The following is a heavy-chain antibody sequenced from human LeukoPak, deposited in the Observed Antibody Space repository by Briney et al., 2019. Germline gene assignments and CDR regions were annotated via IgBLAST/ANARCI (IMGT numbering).Heavy chain of an antibody. CDR1: GYTFPSYF. CDR3: AKDRRRYFDWLLGSYFDY. Sequence: ASVTVSCTASGYTFPSYFMHWVRQAPGQGLEWMGIINPTGGSTTYAQKFQGRVTMTRDTSTSTVYMELSSLRSDDTAVYYCAKDRRRYFDWLLGSYFDYWGQGTLVTVSS. V-gene: IGHV1-46*01. D-gene: IGHD3-9*01. J-gene: IGHJ4*02. CDR2: INPTGGST.